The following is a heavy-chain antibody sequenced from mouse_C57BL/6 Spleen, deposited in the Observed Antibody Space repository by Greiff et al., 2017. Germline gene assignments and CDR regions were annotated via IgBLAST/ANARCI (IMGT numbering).Heavy chain of an antibody. J-gene: IGHJ3*01. V-gene: IGHV1-49*01. CDR2: FTMYSDAT. D-gene: IGHD3-2*02. CDR1: YFAFTASA. Sequence: LMESGAELVRPGASVKLSCKDSYFAFTASAMHWVKQRPGHGLEWIGSFTMYSDATEYSENFKGKATLTANTSSSTAYMELSSLTSEDSAVYDCAREDSSGSFAYWGQGTLVTVSA. CDR3: AREDSSGSFAY.